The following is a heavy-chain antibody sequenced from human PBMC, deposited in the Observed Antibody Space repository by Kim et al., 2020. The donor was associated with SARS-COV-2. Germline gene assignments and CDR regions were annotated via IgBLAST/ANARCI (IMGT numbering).Heavy chain of an antibody. D-gene: IGHD3-9*01. CDR1: GGSINTANYY. CDR3: ARLPARADFDWVLFGEGEPALDI. J-gene: IGHJ3*02. CDR2: VYYSGGT. Sequence: SETLSLTCTVSGGSINTANYYWGWIRQPPGKGLEWIGSVYYSGGTYYSPSFNRRVTISADTSKNQFSLRVYSVTAADTAVYYCARLPARADFDWVLFGEGEPALDIWGQGTMVTVSS. V-gene: IGHV4-39*01.